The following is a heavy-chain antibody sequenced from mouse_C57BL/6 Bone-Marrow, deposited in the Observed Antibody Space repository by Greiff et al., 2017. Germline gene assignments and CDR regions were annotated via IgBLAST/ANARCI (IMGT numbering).Heavy chain of an antibody. D-gene: IGHD4-1*01. V-gene: IGHV1-50*01. J-gene: IGHJ2*01. CDR3: ARGNWGDY. CDR2: IVPSDSYP. Sequence: VQLQQSGAELVQPGASVKLSCKASGYTFTSYWMQWVKPRPGQGLEWIGEIVPSDSYPNYNQKFKGKATLTVDTSSSTAYMQLSSLTSEDSAIYYCARGNWGDYWGKGTTLKVSS. CDR1: GYTFTSYW.